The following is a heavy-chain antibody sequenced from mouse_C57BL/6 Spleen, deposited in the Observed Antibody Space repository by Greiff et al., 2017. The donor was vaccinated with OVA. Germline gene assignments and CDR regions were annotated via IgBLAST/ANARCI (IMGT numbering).Heavy chain of an antibody. D-gene: IGHD1-2*01. CDR3: ARRGYGSFDV. CDR2: IYPGDGDT. J-gene: IGHJ1*03. CDR1: GYAFSSSW. V-gene: IGHV1-82*01. Sequence: QVQLQQPGAELVKPGASVKISCKASGYAFSSSWMNWVKQRPGKGLEWIGRIYPGDGDTNYNGKFKGKATLTADKSSSTAYMQLSSLTSEDSAVYFCARRGYGSFDVWGTGTTVTVSS.